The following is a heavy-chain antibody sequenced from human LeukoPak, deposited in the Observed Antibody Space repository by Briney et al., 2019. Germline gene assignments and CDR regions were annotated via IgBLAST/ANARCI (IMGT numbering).Heavy chain of an antibody. V-gene: IGHV3-23*01. CDR3: GKEMTSMVTVEY. CDR1: GFTFSTSA. CDR2: ISGSGGKT. Sequence: PGGSLRLSCVASGFTFSTSAMSWVRQAPGKGLEWVSAISGSGGKTYYADSVKGRFTISRDNSQNTLYLYMNSLRADDTAVYYCGKEMTSMVTVEYWGQGTLATVSS. D-gene: IGHD5-18*01. J-gene: IGHJ4*02.